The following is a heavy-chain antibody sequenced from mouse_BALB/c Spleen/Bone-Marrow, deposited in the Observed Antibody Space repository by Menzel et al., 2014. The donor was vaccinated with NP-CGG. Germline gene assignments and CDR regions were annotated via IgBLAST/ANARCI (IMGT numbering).Heavy chain of an antibody. Sequence: QVQLQQPGAELVKPWASVMLSCKASGYTFTNYAIHWVKQKPEQGLEWIGHISPGNDNAKDNEKFKGKATLTADTSSTTAYMQLDNLTSEDSAVYFCVRYGCGYRSLSIDFLGEGTSVTVSS. CDR3: VRYGCGYRSLSIDF. V-gene: IGHV1S53*02. J-gene: IGHJ1*01. CDR1: GYTFTNYA. CDR2: ISPGNDNA. D-gene: IGHD1-1*01.